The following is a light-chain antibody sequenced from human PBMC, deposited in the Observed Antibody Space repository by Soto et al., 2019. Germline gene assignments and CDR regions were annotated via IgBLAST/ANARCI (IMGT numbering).Light chain of an antibody. V-gene: IGLV2-14*03. Sequence: QSALTQPASVSGSPGQSITISCTGTSNDVGHDNYVSWYQQFPGKVPKLIFYDVSNRPSGVSNRFSGSKSGNTASLTISGLLADDEADYYCSSYTSSGTYVFGTGTKLTVL. CDR2: DVS. CDR1: SNDVGHDNY. J-gene: IGLJ1*01. CDR3: SSYTSSGTYV.